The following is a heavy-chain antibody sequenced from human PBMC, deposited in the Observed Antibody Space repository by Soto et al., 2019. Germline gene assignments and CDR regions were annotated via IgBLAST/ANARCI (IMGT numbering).Heavy chain of an antibody. D-gene: IGHD3-9*01. CDR3: ARESGYYDILTGWVPYYYYGMDV. V-gene: IGHV1-3*01. CDR1: GYTFTSYA. J-gene: IGHJ6*02. CDR2: INAGNGNT. Sequence: ASVKVSCKASGYTFTSYAMHWVRQAPGQRLEWMGWINAGNGNTKYSQKFQGRVTITRDTSASTAYMELSSLRSEDTAVYYCARESGYYDILTGWVPYYYYGMDVWGQGTTVTVSS.